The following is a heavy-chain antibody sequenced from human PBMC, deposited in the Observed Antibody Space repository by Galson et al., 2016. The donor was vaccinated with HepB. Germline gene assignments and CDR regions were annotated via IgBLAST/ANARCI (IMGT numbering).Heavy chain of an antibody. D-gene: IGHD3-9*01. J-gene: IGHJ5*01. V-gene: IGHV4-38-2*02. Sequence: LSLTCTVSGYTISSGFFWGWIRQPPGKGLEWIGSIYYSGSTYYNPSLKSRVTISVDTSKNQFSLKLSSVTAADTAVYYCARARPVYDILTGYYPNWFDSWGQGTLITVSS. CDR2: IYYSGST. CDR3: ARARPVYDILTGYYPNWFDS. CDR1: GYTISSGFF.